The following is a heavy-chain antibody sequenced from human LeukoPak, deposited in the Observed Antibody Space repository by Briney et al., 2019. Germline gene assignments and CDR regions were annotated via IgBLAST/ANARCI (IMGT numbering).Heavy chain of an antibody. J-gene: IGHJ4*02. V-gene: IGHV3-7*04. CDR2: IKQDGSEK. D-gene: IGHD6-19*01. Sequence: PGGSLRLSCEASGFTFSSYWMSWVRQAPGKGLEWVANIKQDGSEKYYVDSVKGRFTISRDNAKNSLYLQMNSLRAEDTAVYYCARVYSSYFDYWGQGTLVTVSS. CDR1: GFTFSSYW. CDR3: ARVYSSYFDY.